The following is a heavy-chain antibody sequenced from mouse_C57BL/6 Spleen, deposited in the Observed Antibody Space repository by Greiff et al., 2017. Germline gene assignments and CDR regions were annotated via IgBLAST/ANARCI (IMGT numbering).Heavy chain of an antibody. CDR1: GFSLTSYA. J-gene: IGHJ4*01. Sequence: VQLQQSGPGLVAPSPSLSITCTVSGFSLTSYAISWVRQTPGKGLEWLGVIWPGGGTTYNSALKSRLSMSKDNSKKQVFLKMNSLQTDDTARCYCAGKGGSSYAMDYWGQGASVTVSS. V-gene: IGHV2-9-1*01. CDR2: IWPGGGT. CDR3: AGKGGSSYAMDY. D-gene: IGHD1-1*01.